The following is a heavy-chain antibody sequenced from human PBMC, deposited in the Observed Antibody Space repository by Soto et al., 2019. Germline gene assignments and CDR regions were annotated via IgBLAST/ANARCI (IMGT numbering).Heavy chain of an antibody. J-gene: IGHJ4*02. Sequence: QVQLVESGGGVVQPGRSLRLSCAASGFTFSSYGMHWVRQAPGKGLEWVAVISYDGSNKYYADSVKGRFTISRDNSKNTLYLHMNSLRAEDTAVYYCAKEEQQLVRIDYWGQGTLVTVSS. V-gene: IGHV3-30*18. D-gene: IGHD6-13*01. CDR3: AKEEQQLVRIDY. CDR2: ISYDGSNK. CDR1: GFTFSSYG.